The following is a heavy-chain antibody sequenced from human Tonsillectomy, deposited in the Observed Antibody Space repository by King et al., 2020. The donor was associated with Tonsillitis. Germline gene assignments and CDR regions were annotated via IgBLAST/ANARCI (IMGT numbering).Heavy chain of an antibody. Sequence: QLVQSGAEVKKPGASVKVSCKASGYTFTSYDVNWVRQATGQGLEWMGWMNPNSGNTGYAQKFQGRVTMTRNTSISTAYMELSSLKSEDAAVYYCARVSLTYCSGTSCYAYYYYGMDVWGQGTTVTVSS. J-gene: IGHJ6*02. CDR2: MNPNSGNT. D-gene: IGHD2-2*01. CDR1: GYTFTSYD. V-gene: IGHV1-8*01. CDR3: ARVSLTYCSGTSCYAYYYYGMDV.